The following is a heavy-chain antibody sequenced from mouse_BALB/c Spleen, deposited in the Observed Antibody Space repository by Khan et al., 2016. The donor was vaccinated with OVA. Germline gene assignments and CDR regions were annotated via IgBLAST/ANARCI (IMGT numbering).Heavy chain of an antibody. D-gene: IGHD2-12*01. CDR2: IYPGSGST. Sequence: LKQSGSELVGPGASVKLSCKASGYTFTSYWMHWVKQRPGQGLEWIGDIYPGSGSTNYDEKFKSKATLTVDTSSSTAYMQLSSLTSEDSAVYYCTRWSYWFAYWGQGTLVTVSA. J-gene: IGHJ3*01. V-gene: IGHV1S22*01. CDR3: TRWSYWFAY. CDR1: GYTFTSYW.